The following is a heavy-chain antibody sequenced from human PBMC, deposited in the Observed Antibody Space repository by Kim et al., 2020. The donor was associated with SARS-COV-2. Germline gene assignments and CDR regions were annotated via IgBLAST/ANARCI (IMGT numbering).Heavy chain of an antibody. CDR1: GYTFTSYA. CDR3: ARGEYCTNGVCSKPDAFDI. J-gene: IGHJ3*02. CDR2: INAGNGNT. D-gene: IGHD2-8*01. Sequence: ASVKVSCKASGYTFTSYAMHWVRQAPGQRLEWMGWINAGNGNTKYSQKFQGRVTITRDTSASTAYMELSSLRSEDTAVYYCARGEYCTNGVCSKPDAFDIWGQGTMVTVSS. V-gene: IGHV1-3*01.